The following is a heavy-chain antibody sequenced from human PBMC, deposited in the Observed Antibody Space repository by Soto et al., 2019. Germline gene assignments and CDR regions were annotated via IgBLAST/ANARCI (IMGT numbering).Heavy chain of an antibody. CDR2: IYYTGIT. V-gene: IGHV4-39*01. CDR1: GGSIGGSSYL. Sequence: SELLCLSCTGSGGSIGGSSYLWGWVRQPPGKGLEWIGSIYYTGITYYNPSLKSRVTISVDTSKNQFSLKLSSVTAADTAVYYCARGGQSYYDSNGYYLEGWGQGTLVTVSS. CDR3: ARGGQSYYDSNGYYLEG. D-gene: IGHD3-22*01. J-gene: IGHJ4*02.